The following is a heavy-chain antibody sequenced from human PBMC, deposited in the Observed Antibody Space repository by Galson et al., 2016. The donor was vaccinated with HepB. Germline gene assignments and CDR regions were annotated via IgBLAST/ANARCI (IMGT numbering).Heavy chain of an antibody. CDR3: ARDAGWDFTAWYYMDV. CDR2: IWYDGNNK. CDR1: GFTFSRYG. J-gene: IGHJ6*03. V-gene: IGHV3-33*02. Sequence: SLRLSCAASGFTFSRYGMHWVRQVPGKGLEWVAIIWYDGNNKYYADSVKGRFTISRDISTNTVFLQMISLRAEDTAVYYCARDAGWDFTAWYYMDVWGKGTTVTVSS. D-gene: IGHD1-26*01.